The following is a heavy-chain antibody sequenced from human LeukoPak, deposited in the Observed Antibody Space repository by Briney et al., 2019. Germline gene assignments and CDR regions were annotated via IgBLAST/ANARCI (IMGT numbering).Heavy chain of an antibody. V-gene: IGHV4-61*01. CDR3: ARAGYYDSSGYYYLLLFDY. CDR1: GGSVSSGSYY. D-gene: IGHD3-22*01. CDR2: IYYSGST. J-gene: IGHJ4*02. Sequence: SETLSLTCTVSGGSVSSGSYYWSWIRQPPGKGLEWIGYIYYSGSTNYNSSLKSRVTISVDTSKNQPSLKLSSVTAADTAVYYCARAGYYDSSGYYYLLLFDYWGQGTLVTVSS.